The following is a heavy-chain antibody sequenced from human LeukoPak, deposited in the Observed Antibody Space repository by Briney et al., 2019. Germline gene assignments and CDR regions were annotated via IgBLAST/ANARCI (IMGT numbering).Heavy chain of an antibody. CDR3: ARDFLECSRASCLNWFDP. Sequence: SETLSLTCTVSGGSISSHLWTWIRQPPGKGLEWIGVIHYSENTNYNPSLKSRLSISVDTSKNEFSLKLTSVTAADTAVYYCARDFLECSRASCLNWFDPWGQGTLLTVSS. CDR1: GGSISSHL. V-gene: IGHV4-59*11. J-gene: IGHJ5*02. D-gene: IGHD2-15*01. CDR2: IHYSENT.